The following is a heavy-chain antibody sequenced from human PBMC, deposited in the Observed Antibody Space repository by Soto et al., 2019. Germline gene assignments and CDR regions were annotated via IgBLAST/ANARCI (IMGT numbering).Heavy chain of an antibody. CDR1: GDSISSGGYY. V-gene: IGHV4-31*03. Sequence: QVQLQESGPGLVKPSQTLSLTCTVSGDSISSGGYYWSWIRQHPGKGLEWIGYIYYSGTTYYNPPLESRVTISADTSENQFSLKLNSVTAADTAVYYCASTYYNGSSGPFDYWGQGTLVTVSS. J-gene: IGHJ4*02. CDR3: ASTYYNGSSGPFDY. CDR2: IYYSGTT. D-gene: IGHD3-22*01.